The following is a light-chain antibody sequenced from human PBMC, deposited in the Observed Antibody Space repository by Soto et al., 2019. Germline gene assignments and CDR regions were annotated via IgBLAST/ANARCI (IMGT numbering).Light chain of an antibody. CDR3: SSYTSSSTRV. J-gene: IGLJ1*01. V-gene: IGLV2-14*03. Sequence: QSVLPQPASVSGSPGQSITISCTGTSSDVGAYDYVSWYQQHPDKAPKLMIYEVSHRPSGVSNRFYGSKSVNTATLTISGLQAEDEADYYCSSYTSSSTRVFGTGTKVTVL. CDR1: SSDVGAYDY. CDR2: EVS.